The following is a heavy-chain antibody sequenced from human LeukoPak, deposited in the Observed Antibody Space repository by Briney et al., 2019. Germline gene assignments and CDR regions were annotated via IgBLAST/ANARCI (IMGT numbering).Heavy chain of an antibody. J-gene: IGHJ4*02. CDR1: GLTFSSYS. CDR2: ISSSSSYI. V-gene: IGHV3-21*01. Sequence: PGGSLRLSCAASGLTFSSYSMNWVRQAPGKGLEGVSSISSSSSYIYYADSVKGRFTISRDNAKNSLYLQMNSLRAEDTAVYYCARDPYYYGSGSLFDYWGQGTLVTVSS. CDR3: ARDPYYYGSGSLFDY. D-gene: IGHD3-10*01.